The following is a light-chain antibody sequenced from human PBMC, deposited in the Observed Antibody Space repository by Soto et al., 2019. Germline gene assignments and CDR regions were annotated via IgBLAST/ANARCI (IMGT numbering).Light chain of an antibody. CDR3: QQRTNWPRT. V-gene: IGKV3-11*01. CDR2: DAS. Sequence: EIVLTQSPVTLSLSPGERATLSCRASQSVTTFLAWYQQKPGQAPRLLIYDASQRATGIPARFSGSGSGTDFTLTISSLEPEDFAVYYCQQRTNWPRTFGGGTKVEIK. J-gene: IGKJ4*01. CDR1: QSVTTF.